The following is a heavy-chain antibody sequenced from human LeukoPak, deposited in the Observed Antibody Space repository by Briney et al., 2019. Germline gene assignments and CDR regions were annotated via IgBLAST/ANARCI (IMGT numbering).Heavy chain of an antibody. V-gene: IGHV3-9*01. Sequence: QSGGSLRLSCEASGFIFEDYAMHWVRQAPGKGLEWVSCISWDSGSIGYADSARGRFIISRDNANNSLYLHMNSLKPDDTALYYCAKDISFDYGGAPDSWGQGTLVTVSS. CDR2: ISWDSGSI. CDR3: AKDISFDYGGAPDS. J-gene: IGHJ4*02. CDR1: GFIFEDYA. D-gene: IGHD4/OR15-4a*01.